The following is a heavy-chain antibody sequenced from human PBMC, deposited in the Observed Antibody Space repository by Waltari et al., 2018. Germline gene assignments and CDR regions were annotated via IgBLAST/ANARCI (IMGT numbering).Heavy chain of an antibody. J-gene: IGHJ4*02. CDR3: AREEELRFDY. Sequence: QVQLQESGPGLVKPSETLSLTCTVSGGSISSHYWSWIRQPPGKGLEWIGYIYYSGSTNYNPYRKSRVTISVDTSKNQFSLKLSSVTAADTAVYYCAREEELRFDYWGQGTLVTVSS. CDR2: IYYSGST. D-gene: IGHD1-7*01. CDR1: GGSISSHY. V-gene: IGHV4-59*11.